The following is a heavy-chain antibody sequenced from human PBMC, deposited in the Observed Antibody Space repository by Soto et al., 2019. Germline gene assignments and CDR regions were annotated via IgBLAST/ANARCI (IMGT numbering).Heavy chain of an antibody. CDR1: GGSISSYY. V-gene: IGHV4-4*08. CDR3: AAGVRGARGWFDP. D-gene: IGHD3-10*02. J-gene: IGHJ5*02. Sequence: SETLSLTCTVSGGSISSYYWSWIRQPPGKGLEWIGYVYFTGTTSYNPSLRSRVTISVDMSKNQFSLKVTSVTAVDTAVYFCAAGVRGARGWFDPWGQGTLVTVSS. CDR2: VYFTGTT.